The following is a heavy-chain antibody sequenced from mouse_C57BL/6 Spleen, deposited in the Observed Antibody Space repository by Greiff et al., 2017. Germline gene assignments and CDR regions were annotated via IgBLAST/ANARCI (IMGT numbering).Heavy chain of an antibody. CDR1: GYSITSGYY. J-gene: IGHJ2*01. D-gene: IGHD1-1*01. CDR2: ISYDGSN. V-gene: IGHV3-6*01. Sequence: EVKLMESGPGLVKPSQSLSLTCSVTGYSITSGYYWNWIRQFPGNKLEWVGYISYDGSNNYNPSLKNRISITRDTSKNQFFLKLNAVTTEDTATYYCARESITTDFDYWGQGTTLTVSS. CDR3: ARESITTDFDY.